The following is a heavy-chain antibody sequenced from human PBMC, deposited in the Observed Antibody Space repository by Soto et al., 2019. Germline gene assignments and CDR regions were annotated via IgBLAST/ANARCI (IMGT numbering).Heavy chain of an antibody. CDR1: GFTFDDYA. Sequence: EVHLVESGGGLVQPGRSLRLSCAASGFTFDDYAMHWIRQPPGKGLEWVSGISWNSGTIDYADSVKGRFTISRDNAKNSLYLQMNSLRAEDTALYYCARDFAGASSELIDYWGQGTLFTVSS. D-gene: IGHD3-16*01. V-gene: IGHV3-9*01. CDR2: ISWNSGTI. CDR3: ARDFAGASSELIDY. J-gene: IGHJ4*02.